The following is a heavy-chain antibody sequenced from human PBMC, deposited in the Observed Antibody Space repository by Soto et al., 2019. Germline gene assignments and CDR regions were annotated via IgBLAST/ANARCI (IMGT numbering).Heavy chain of an antibody. V-gene: IGHV4-59*01. D-gene: IGHD2-15*01. CDR2: IYYTGST. Sequence: QVQLEESGPGLVTPVETLSLTCTVSGGSISGYSWNWIRQPPGKGLEWIGFIYYTGSTNYNPSLKSRVTLSLDTSKNQFSLNLSSVTAADTAVYYCARGYCSGGSCYWFDYWGQGTLVTVSS. CDR1: GGSISGYS. CDR3: ARGYCSGGSCYWFDY. J-gene: IGHJ4*02.